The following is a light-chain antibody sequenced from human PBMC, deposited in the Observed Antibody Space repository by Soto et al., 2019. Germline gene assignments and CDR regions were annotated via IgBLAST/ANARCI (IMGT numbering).Light chain of an antibody. V-gene: IGKV3-15*01. CDR1: QSVSVN. CDR3: QQYSNWPPGT. Sequence: IVMTQSPCTLSVSTGERATLSCRASQSVSVNLAWYQQKPGQAPRLLISGASTRATGIPARFSGSGSGTEFTLTISSLQSEDFAVYYCQQYSNWPPGTFGQGTKVDIK. J-gene: IGKJ1*01. CDR2: GAS.